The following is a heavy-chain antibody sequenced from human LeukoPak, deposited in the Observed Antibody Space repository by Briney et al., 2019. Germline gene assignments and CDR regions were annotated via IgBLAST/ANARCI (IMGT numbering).Heavy chain of an antibody. Sequence: GGSLRLSCAASGFTFSSYNMNWVRQSPGKGLEWVSSISSSSSYIYYADSVKGRFTISRDNAKNSLYLQMNSLRAEDTAVYYCARGSVAKWIQPGYFDYWGQGTLVTVSS. D-gene: IGHD5-18*01. J-gene: IGHJ4*02. CDR3: ARGSVAKWIQPGYFDY. CDR2: ISSSSSYI. CDR1: GFTFSSYN. V-gene: IGHV3-21*01.